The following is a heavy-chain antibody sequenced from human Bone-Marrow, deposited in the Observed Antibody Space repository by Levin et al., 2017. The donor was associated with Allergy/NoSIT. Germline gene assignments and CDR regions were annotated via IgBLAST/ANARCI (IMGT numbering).Heavy chain of an antibody. CDR2: IYTSGST. D-gene: IGHD6-13*01. Sequence: SETLSLTCTVSGGSISSYYWSWIRQPAGKGLEWIGRIYTSGSTNYNPSLKSRVTMSVDTSKNQFSLKLSSVTAADTAVYYCARDLSAAGTVSNWYFDLWGRGTLVTVSS. V-gene: IGHV4-4*07. CDR1: GGSISSYY. J-gene: IGHJ2*01. CDR3: ARDLSAAGTVSNWYFDL.